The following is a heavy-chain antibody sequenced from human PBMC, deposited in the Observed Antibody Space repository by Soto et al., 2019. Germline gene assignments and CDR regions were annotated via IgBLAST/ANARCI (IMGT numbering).Heavy chain of an antibody. V-gene: IGHV1-18*01. CDR1: GYTFTSYG. J-gene: IGHJ6*02. D-gene: IGHD6-19*01. CDR3: ARTVADLDSYYYYGMDV. Sequence: ASVKVSCRASGYTFTSYGISWVRQAPGQGLEWMGWISAYNGSTNYAQKLQGRVTMTTDTSTSTAYMELRSLRSDDTAVYYCARTVADLDSYYYYGMDVWGQGTTVTVSS. CDR2: ISAYNGST.